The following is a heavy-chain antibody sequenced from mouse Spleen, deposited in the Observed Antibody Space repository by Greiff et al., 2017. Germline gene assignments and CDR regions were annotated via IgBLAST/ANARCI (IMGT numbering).Heavy chain of an antibody. CDR3: ARARGYGNYEDYAMDY. V-gene: IGHV1-53*01. Sequence: QVQLQQPGTELVKPGASVKLSCKASGYTFTSYWMHWVKQRPGQGLEWIGNINPSNGGTNYNEKFKSKATLTVDKSSSTAYMQLSSLTSEDSAVYYCARARGYGNYEDYAMDYWGQGTSVTVSS. D-gene: IGHD2-10*02. J-gene: IGHJ4*01. CDR1: GYTFTSYW. CDR2: INPSNGGT.